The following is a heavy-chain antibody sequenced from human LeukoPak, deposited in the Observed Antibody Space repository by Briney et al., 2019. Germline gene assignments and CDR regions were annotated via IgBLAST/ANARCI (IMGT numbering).Heavy chain of an antibody. V-gene: IGHV3-74*01. D-gene: IGHD2/OR15-2a*01. Sequence: GGSLRLSCVASGNYWMHWVRQAPGKGLVWVSHINSDGSWTSYADSVEGRFTISKDNAKNTVYLQMNSLRAEDTAVYYCVSFYETYWGRGTLVTVSS. CDR2: INSDGSWT. CDR3: VSFYETY. J-gene: IGHJ4*02. CDR1: GNYW.